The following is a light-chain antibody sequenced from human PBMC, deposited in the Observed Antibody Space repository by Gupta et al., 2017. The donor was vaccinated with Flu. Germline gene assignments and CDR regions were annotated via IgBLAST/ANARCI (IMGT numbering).Light chain of an antibody. V-gene: IGKV3-20*01. CDR3: QQDCNSST. CDR2: GAS. J-gene: IGKJ2*01. Sequence: ENVLTHSPGTLSLSPGERATLSCTASQSVSSSYLAWYQQKPGQAPRLVIHGASSRANGIPDRFSGSGSGTDFTLTSSRREAEDFAVYYWQQDCNSSTFGQGTKLEIK. CDR1: QSVSSSY.